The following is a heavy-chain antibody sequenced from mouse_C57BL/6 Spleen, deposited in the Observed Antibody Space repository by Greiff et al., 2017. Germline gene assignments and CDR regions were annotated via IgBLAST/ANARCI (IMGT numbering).Heavy chain of an antibody. CDR2: IYPGDGDT. CDR3: ARTSYDYDFAY. Sequence: QVHVKQSGAELVQPGASVKISCKASGYAFSSYWMNWVKQRPGKGLEWIGQIYPGDGDTNYNGKFKGQATLTADKSSSTAYMQLSSLTSEDSAVYFCARTSYDYDFAYWGKGTLVTASA. V-gene: IGHV1-80*01. J-gene: IGHJ3*01. D-gene: IGHD2-4*01. CDR1: GYAFSSYW.